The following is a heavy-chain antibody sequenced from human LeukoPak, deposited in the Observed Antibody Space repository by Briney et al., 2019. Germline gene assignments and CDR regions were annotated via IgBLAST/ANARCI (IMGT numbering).Heavy chain of an antibody. Sequence: GGSLRLSCAGSGFTFSNYAMHWVRQAPGKGLEWVAVISYDGSNKYYADSLKGRFTFSRDNSKNALYLQMNSLRAEDTAVYFCARDPLLSHQRGYFDSWGQGTLVTVSS. D-gene: IGHD3-10*01. V-gene: IGHV3-30-3*01. CDR2: ISYDGSNK. J-gene: IGHJ4*02. CDR3: ARDPLLSHQRGYFDS. CDR1: GFTFSNYA.